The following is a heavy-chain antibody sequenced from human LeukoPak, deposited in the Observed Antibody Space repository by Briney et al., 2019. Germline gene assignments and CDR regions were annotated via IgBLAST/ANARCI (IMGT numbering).Heavy chain of an antibody. CDR2: IYYSGST. J-gene: IGHJ4*02. Sequence: SETLSLTCTVSGGSISSSSYYWGWIRQPPGRGREWIGSIYYSGSTYYNPSLKSRVTISVDTSKNQFSLKLSSVTAADTAVYYCARGSSSPDYWGQGTLVTVSS. V-gene: IGHV4-39*01. D-gene: IGHD6-13*01. CDR3: ARGSSSPDY. CDR1: GGSISSSSYY.